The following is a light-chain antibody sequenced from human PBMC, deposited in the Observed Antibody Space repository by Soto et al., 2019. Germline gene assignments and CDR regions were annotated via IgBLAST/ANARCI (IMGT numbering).Light chain of an antibody. J-gene: IGLJ2*01. CDR2: AVS. CDR1: SSDVGGFLY. Sequence: QSALTQPASVSGSPGQSITISCTGTSSDVGGFLYVSWFQQHPGKAPKLMIYAVSNRPSGISNRFSGSKSGNTASLTISGLQAEDEADYYCSSYSSSSTLVVFGPGTKLTVL. V-gene: IGLV2-14*01. CDR3: SSYSSSSTLVV.